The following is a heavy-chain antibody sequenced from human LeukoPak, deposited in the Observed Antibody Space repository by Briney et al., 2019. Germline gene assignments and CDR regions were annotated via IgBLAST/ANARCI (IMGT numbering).Heavy chain of an antibody. CDR1: GFTFSSYW. V-gene: IGHV3-7*01. J-gene: IGHJ4*02. D-gene: IGHD5-24*01. CDR3: ARGGSRQCNF. CDR2: IRHDGSEK. Sequence: GGSLRLSCAASGFTFSSYWVSWVRQAPGKGLEWVANIRHDGSEKYYVDSVKGRFTISRDNAKDSLYLQMNSLRVEDTAVYYCARGGSRQCNFWGQGTLVTVSS.